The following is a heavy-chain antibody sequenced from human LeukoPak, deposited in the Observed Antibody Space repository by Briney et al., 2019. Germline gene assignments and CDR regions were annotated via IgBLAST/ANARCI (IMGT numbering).Heavy chain of an antibody. V-gene: IGHV3-9*01. CDR1: GFTFDDCA. CDR2: ISWNSGSI. CDR3: AKAPIAVAARFDY. D-gene: IGHD6-19*01. J-gene: IGHJ4*02. Sequence: GRSLRLSCAASGFTFDDCAMHWVRQAPGKGLEWASGISWNSGSIGYADSVKGRFTISRDNAKNSLYLQMNSLRAEDTALYYCAKAPIAVAARFDYWGQGTLVTVSS.